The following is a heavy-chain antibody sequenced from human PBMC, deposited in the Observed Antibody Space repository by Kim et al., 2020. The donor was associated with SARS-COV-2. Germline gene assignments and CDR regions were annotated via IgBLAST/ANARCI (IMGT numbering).Heavy chain of an antibody. D-gene: IGHD3-3*01. CDR1: GGTFSSYA. Sequence: SVKVSCKASGGTFSSYAISWVRQAPGQGLEWMGRIIPILGIANYAQKFQGRVTITADKSTSTAYMELSSLRSEDTAVYYCARGYYDFWSGYSSSAVGYYYMDVWGKGTTVTVSS. V-gene: IGHV1-69*04. CDR3: ARGYYDFWSGYSSSAVGYYYMDV. CDR2: IIPILGIA. J-gene: IGHJ6*03.